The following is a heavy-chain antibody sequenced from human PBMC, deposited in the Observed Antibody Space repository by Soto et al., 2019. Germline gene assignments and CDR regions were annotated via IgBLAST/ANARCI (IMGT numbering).Heavy chain of an antibody. V-gene: IGHV1-18*04. CDR1: GYTFTTYG. CDR2: ISPYNGDT. Sequence: QVQLVQSGAEVKRPGASLKVSCKASGYTFTTYGVNWVRQARGQGLEWMGWISPYNGDTNYARNFQGGVTLTTDTSKSTAYMELRSLTSDDTAVYCCARAPRAQMVVLEGAGRFDSWGQGTLVTVSS. J-gene: IGHJ4*02. D-gene: IGHD2-15*01. CDR3: ARAPRAQMVVLEGAGRFDS.